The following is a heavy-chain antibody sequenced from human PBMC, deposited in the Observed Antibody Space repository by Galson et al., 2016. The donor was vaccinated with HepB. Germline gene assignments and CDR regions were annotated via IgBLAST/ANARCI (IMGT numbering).Heavy chain of an antibody. CDR2: ISWNSGTI. J-gene: IGHJ5*02. D-gene: IGHD6-13*01. Sequence: SLILSCAASGFTFDAYAMHWVRQAPGKGLEWVSGISWNSGTIGYADSVKGRFTISRDNAKNSLYLQMNSLRPEDTALYYCAKAGTYSSSKGWFDPWGQGTLVTVSS. CDR1: GFTFDAYA. V-gene: IGHV3-9*01. CDR3: AKAGTYSSSKGWFDP.